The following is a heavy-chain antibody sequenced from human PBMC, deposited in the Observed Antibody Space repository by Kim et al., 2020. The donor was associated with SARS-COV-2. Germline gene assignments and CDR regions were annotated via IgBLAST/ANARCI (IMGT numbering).Heavy chain of an antibody. V-gene: IGHV4-59*01. Sequence: SETLSPTCTVSGASISSYYWSWIRQPPGKGLEWIGYIFYSGSTNYNPSLKSRVTISVDTSKNQFSLKLSSVTAADTAVYYCARERESSWFYPWGQGTLVT. D-gene: IGHD6-6*01. J-gene: IGHJ5*02. CDR2: IFYSGST. CDR1: GASISSYY. CDR3: ARERESSWFYP.